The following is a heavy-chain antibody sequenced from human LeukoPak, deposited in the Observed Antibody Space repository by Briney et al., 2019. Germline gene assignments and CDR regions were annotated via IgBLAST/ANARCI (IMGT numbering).Heavy chain of an antibody. CDR2: INHSGST. CDR3: ARATTVTTRWFDP. V-gene: IGHV4-34*01. Sequence: PSETLSLTCAVYGGSFSGYYWSWIRQPPGKGLEWIGEINHSGSTNYNPSPKSRVTISVDRSKNQFSLKLSSVTAADTAVYYCARATTVTTRWFDPWSQGTLVTVSS. D-gene: IGHD4-17*01. CDR1: GGSFSGYY. J-gene: IGHJ5*02.